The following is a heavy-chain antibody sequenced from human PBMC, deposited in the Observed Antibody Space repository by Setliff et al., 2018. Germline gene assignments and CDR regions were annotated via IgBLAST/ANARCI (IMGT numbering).Heavy chain of an antibody. CDR3: ARTCSGSGCYAGLES. Sequence: PGGSLRLSCGASGFTFFNHAMHWVRQAPGKGLEWVAVIWDDGGNKYHADSVKGRFTISRDNSKNTLYLQMNSLRPEDTAVYYCARTCSGSGCYAGLESWGQGTPVTVSS. D-gene: IGHD2-15*01. CDR1: GFTFFNHA. V-gene: IGHV3-33*01. J-gene: IGHJ4*02. CDR2: IWDDGGNK.